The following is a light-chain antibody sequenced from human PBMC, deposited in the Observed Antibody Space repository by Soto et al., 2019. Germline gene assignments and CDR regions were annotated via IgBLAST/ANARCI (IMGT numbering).Light chain of an antibody. V-gene: IGKV1-39*01. CDR1: QSITRY. CDR2: AAS. J-gene: IGKJ1*01. CDR3: QQTSRNPKT. Sequence: IQMTQSPSSLSASLGDRANITCRASQSITRYLNWYQQKPGKAPNLLIYAASSLHSGVPSRFSGAGSGTDFTLTISSLQPEDFATYYCQQTSRNPKTFGQGTRWIS.